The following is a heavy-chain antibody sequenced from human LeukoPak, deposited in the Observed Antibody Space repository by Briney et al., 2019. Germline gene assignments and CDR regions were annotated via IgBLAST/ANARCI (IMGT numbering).Heavy chain of an antibody. CDR3: ARFDGYNSNY. J-gene: IGHJ4*02. V-gene: IGHV1-69*13. CDR2: IIPIFGTA. CDR1: GGTFSSYA. D-gene: IGHD5-24*01. Sequence: ASVKVSCKASGGTFSSYAISWVRQAPGQGLEWMGGIIPIFGTANYAQKFQGRVTIAADESTSTAYMELSSLRSEDTAVYYCARFDGYNSNYWGQGTLVTVSS.